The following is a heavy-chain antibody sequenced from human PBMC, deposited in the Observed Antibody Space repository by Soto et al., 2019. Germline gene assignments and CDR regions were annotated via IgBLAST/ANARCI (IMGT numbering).Heavy chain of an antibody. CDR1: GFTFDDYA. CDR3: VRSKGGYSYGTPFDY. V-gene: IGHV3-9*01. J-gene: IGHJ4*02. D-gene: IGHD5-18*01. CDR2: ISWNSGNI. Sequence: EVQLEESGGALVQPGRSLRLSCAASGFTFDDYAMYWVRQVLGKGLEWVSSISWNSGNIGYADSVKGRFTTSRDNAENSLYLQMNSLLPEDTALYYWVRSKGGYSYGTPFDYWGQGTLVTVSS.